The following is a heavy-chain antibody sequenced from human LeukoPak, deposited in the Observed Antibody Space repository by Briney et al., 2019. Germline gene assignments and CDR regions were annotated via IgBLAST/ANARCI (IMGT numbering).Heavy chain of an antibody. D-gene: IGHD3-22*01. CDR1: GNTFTSYA. CDR2: INAGNGNT. V-gene: IGHV1-3*01. CDR3: ARVCDSSGYYGY. J-gene: IGHJ4*02. Sequence: ASVKVSCKASGNTFTSYAMHWVRQAPGQRLEWMGWINAGNGNTKYSQKFQGRVTITRDTSASTAYMELSSLRSEDTAVYYCARVCDSSGYYGYWGQGTLVTVSS.